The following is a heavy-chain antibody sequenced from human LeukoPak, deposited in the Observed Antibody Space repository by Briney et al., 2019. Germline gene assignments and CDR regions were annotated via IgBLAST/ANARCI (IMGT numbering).Heavy chain of an antibody. CDR1: GYNFTSYG. CDR2: ISAYNGNT. Sequence: ASVKVSRKASGYNFTSYGITWVRQAPGQGLEWMGWISAYNGNTNYAQKLQGRVTMTTDTSTSTAYMELRSLRSDDTAVYYCAREGVGFWSGYYSDYWGQGTLVTVSS. CDR3: AREGVGFWSGYYSDY. D-gene: IGHD3-3*01. V-gene: IGHV1-18*01. J-gene: IGHJ4*02.